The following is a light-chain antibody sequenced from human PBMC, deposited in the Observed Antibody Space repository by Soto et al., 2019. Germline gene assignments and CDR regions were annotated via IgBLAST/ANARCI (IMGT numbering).Light chain of an antibody. CDR3: QQSYSTPQT. V-gene: IGKV1-39*01. J-gene: IGKJ1*01. CDR2: AAS. CDR1: QDINKN. Sequence: DIQMTQSPCSLSASVGDRVTITCQASQDINKNLIWYQQKPGKAPKLLIYAASSLQSGVPSRFSGSGSGTDFTLTISSLQPEDFATYYCQQSYSTPQTFGQGTKVAIK.